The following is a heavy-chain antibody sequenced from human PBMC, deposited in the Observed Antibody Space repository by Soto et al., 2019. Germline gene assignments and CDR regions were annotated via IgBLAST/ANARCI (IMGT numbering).Heavy chain of an antibody. CDR3: ASHPRDSSGYWYYFDY. CDR2: ISSSSSYI. Sequence: EVQLVESGGGLVKPGGSLRLSCAASGFTFSSYSMKWVRQAPRKGLEWVSSISSSSSYIYYADSVKGRFTISRDNAKNSLYLQMNSLRAEDTAVYYCASHPRDSSGYWYYFDYWGQGTVVSVSS. J-gene: IGHJ4*02. V-gene: IGHV3-21*01. D-gene: IGHD3-22*01. CDR1: GFTFSSYS.